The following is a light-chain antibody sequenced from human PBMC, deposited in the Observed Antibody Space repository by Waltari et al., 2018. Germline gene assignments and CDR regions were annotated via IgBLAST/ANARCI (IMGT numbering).Light chain of an antibody. V-gene: IGKV3-20*01. Sequence: EVVLTQSPGTLSLSPGEGATLSCRASQGIRHYLAWYQQKPGQAPRLLIYHASSRATGIPDRFSGSGSGTDFSLTISRLEPEDFAVYYCQHYVNLPATFGQGTKVEIK. CDR1: QGIRHY. CDR3: QHYVNLPAT. CDR2: HAS. J-gene: IGKJ1*01.